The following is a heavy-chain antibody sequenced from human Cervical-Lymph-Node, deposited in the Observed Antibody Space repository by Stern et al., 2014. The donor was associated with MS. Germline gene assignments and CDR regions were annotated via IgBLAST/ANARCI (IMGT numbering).Heavy chain of an antibody. CDR3: ASTLHGGLYNWFDP. D-gene: IGHD2-2*01. V-gene: IGHV3-21*01. CDR1: GFTFSDYS. Sequence: VQLEESGGCLVTPGGSLRLSCAASGFTFSDYSMNCVRQAPGKGLEWVSSITNSGASMYYGDSVKGRFTISRDNAKNTLYLQMDSLSAEDTATYFCASTLHGGLYNWFDPWGQGTLVTVSS. J-gene: IGHJ5*02. CDR2: ITNSGASM.